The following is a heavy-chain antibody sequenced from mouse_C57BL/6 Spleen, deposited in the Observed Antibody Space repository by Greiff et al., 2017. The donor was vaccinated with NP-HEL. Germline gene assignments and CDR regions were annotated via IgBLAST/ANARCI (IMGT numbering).Heavy chain of an antibody. J-gene: IGHJ4*01. CDR2: IYPGDGDT. CDR3: ARTGYGSRGAMDY. D-gene: IGHD1-1*01. CDR1: GYAFSSYW. Sequence: LVESGAELVKPGASVKISCKASGYAFSSYWMNWVKQRPGKGLEWIGQIYPGDGDTNYNGKFKGKATLTADKSSSTAYMQLSSLTSEDSAVYFCARTGYGSRGAMDYWGQGTSVTVSS. V-gene: IGHV1-80*01.